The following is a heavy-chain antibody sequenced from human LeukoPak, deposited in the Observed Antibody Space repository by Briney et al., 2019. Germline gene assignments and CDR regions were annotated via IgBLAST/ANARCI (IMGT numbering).Heavy chain of an antibody. CDR3: AKDQVALLWFGELLSPHWFDP. J-gene: IGHJ5*02. D-gene: IGHD3-10*01. Sequence: GGSLRLSCAASGFTFSSYAMSWVRQAPGKGLEWVSAISGSGGSTYYADSVKGRFTISRDNSKNTLYLQMNSLRAEDTAVYYCAKDQVALLWFGELLSPHWFDPWGQGTLVTVSS. CDR1: GFTFSSYA. CDR2: ISGSGGST. V-gene: IGHV3-23*01.